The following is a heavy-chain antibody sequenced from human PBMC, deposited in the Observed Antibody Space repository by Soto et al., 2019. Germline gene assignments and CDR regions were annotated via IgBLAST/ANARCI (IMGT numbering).Heavy chain of an antibody. CDR1: GGSFSGYY. V-gene: IGHV4-34*01. J-gene: IGHJ6*02. CDR2: INHSGST. Sequence: QVQLQQWGAGLLKPSETLSLTCAVYGGSFSGYYWTWIRQPPGKGLEWIGEINHSGSTNYNPSLKSRVPISVDTSKNQFSLKLSSVTAADTAVYYRARLPRGSNYGMDVWGQGTTVTVSS. CDR3: ARLPRGSNYGMDV.